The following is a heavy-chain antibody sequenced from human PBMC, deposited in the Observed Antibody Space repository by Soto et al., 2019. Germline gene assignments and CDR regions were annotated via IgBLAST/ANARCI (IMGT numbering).Heavy chain of an antibody. J-gene: IGHJ3*02. CDR2: IKQDGSEK. Sequence: GSLRLSCAASGFTFSSYWMSWVRQAPGKGLEWVANIKQDGSEKYYVDSVKGRFTISRDNAKNSLYLQMNSLRAEDTAVYYCARLPVSAAGTAFDIWGQGTMVTVSS. CDR3: ARLPVSAAGTAFDI. CDR1: GFTFSSYW. D-gene: IGHD6-13*01. V-gene: IGHV3-7*01.